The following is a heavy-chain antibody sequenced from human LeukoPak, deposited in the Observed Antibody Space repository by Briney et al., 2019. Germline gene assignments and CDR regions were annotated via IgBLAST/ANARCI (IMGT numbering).Heavy chain of an antibody. CDR3: AKDSASRHGTYYFGAFDI. Sequence: GGSLRLSCAASGFTFSSYWMHWVRQAPGKELVWVARIRGDGRATTYADSVKGRFTISRDNAKNSLYLKMNSLRGEDMALYYCAKDSASRHGTYYFGAFDIWGQGTMVTVSS. CDR1: GFTFSSYW. V-gene: IGHV3-74*03. CDR2: IRGDGRAT. D-gene: IGHD1-26*01. J-gene: IGHJ3*02.